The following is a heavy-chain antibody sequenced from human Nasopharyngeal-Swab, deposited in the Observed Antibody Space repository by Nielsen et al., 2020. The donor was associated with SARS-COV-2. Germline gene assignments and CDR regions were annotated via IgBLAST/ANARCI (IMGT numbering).Heavy chain of an antibody. Sequence: GESLKISCAASGFTFSSLWMSWVRQVPGKGLEWVADIKLDGSDKFYVDSVKGRFTISRDNAKNSMSLQMNSLRVEDTAVYYCARDWSRAFDVWGQGTMVTVSS. CDR1: GFTFSSLW. CDR3: ARDWSRAFDV. V-gene: IGHV3-7*01. CDR2: IKLDGSDK. J-gene: IGHJ3*01.